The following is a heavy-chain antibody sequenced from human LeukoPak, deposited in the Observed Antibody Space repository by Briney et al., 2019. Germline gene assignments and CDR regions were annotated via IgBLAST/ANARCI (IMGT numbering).Heavy chain of an antibody. V-gene: IGHV3-7*05. D-gene: IGHD2-21*01. CDR2: IKEDGSEK. CDR1: GFTFSDHY. Sequence: GGSLRLSCAASGFTFSDHYMSWIRQAPGKGLEWVANIKEDGSEKYYVDSVKGRFTISRDNAKNSLYLQMNSLRAEDTAVYYCARDFARDFGYWGQGTLVTVSS. J-gene: IGHJ4*02. CDR3: ARDFARDFGY.